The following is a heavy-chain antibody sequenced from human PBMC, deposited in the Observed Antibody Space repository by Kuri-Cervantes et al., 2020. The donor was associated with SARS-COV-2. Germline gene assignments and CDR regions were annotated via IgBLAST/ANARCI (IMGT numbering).Heavy chain of an antibody. J-gene: IGHJ6*02. Sequence: SETLSLTCTVSGGSISSNYYYWGWIRQPPGKGLEWIGSIYYSGSTYYNPSLKSRVTISVDTSKNQFSLKLSSVTAADTAVYYCARHYYDSSGYYVHYYYGMDVWGQGTTVTVSS. CDR2: IYYSGST. V-gene: IGHV4-39*01. CDR1: GGSISSNYYY. D-gene: IGHD3-22*01. CDR3: ARHYYDSSGYYVHYYYGMDV.